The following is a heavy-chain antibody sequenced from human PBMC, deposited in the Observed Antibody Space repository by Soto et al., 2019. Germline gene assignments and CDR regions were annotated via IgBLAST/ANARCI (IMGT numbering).Heavy chain of an antibody. D-gene: IGHD6-6*01. Sequence: SETLSLTCTVSGGSISSYYWSWIRQPPGKGLEWIGFIYYSGSTNYNPSLKSRVTISVDTSKNQFSLKLSSVTAADTAVYYCASSSSSWYYYYMDVWGKGTTVTVSS. CDR1: GGSISSYY. CDR3: ASSSSSWYYYYMDV. J-gene: IGHJ6*03. CDR2: IYYSGST. V-gene: IGHV4-59*08.